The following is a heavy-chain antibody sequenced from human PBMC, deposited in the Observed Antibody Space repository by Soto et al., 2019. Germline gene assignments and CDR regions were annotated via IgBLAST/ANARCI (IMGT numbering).Heavy chain of an antibody. D-gene: IGHD6-6*01. V-gene: IGHV4-30-4*01. J-gene: IGHJ5*02. CDR2: IYYSGST. Sequence: SETLSLTCTVSGGSISSGDFYWSWIRQSPGKGLEWIGYIYYSGSTYYNPSLKSRVIISLDTSKNQFSLKVSSVTDADTAVYYCARRIAARGTDWFDPWGQGTLVTVSS. CDR3: ARRIAARGTDWFDP. CDR1: GGSISSGDFY.